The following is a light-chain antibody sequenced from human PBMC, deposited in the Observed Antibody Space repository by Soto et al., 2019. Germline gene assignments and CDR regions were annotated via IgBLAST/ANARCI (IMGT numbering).Light chain of an antibody. CDR2: KAS. V-gene: IGKV1-5*03. J-gene: IGKJ1*01. Sequence: DIRMTQSPSTLSATVGDRVTITCRASQSISSWLAWYQQKPGKAPKLLIYKASTLESGVPSRFSGSGSGTEFTLTISSLQPDDFATYYCQQYSSYSMFGQGTKVEIK. CDR3: QQYSSYSM. CDR1: QSISSW.